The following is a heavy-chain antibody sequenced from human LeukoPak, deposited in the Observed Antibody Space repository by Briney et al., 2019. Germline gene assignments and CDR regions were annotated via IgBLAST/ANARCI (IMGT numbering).Heavy chain of an antibody. Sequence: ASVKVSCKASGYTFARYEITWVRQATGQGLEWMGWMNPDSGHTAYAQKLQGRVTMTTDTSTSTAYMELRSLRSDDTAVYYCAKDRAEGGGTDAFDIWGQGTMVTVSS. J-gene: IGHJ3*02. V-gene: IGHV1-8*01. CDR1: GYTFARYE. CDR2: MNPDSGHT. D-gene: IGHD3-16*01. CDR3: AKDRAEGGGTDAFDI.